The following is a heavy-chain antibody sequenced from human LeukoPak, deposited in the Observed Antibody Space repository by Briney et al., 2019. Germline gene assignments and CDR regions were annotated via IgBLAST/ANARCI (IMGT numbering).Heavy chain of an antibody. J-gene: IGHJ1*01. D-gene: IGHD2-2*01. Sequence: VASVKVSCKASGGTFSSYAISWVRQAPGQGLEWMGGIIPIFGTANYAQKFQGRVTITADESTSTAYMELSSLRSEDTAVYYCARGYCSSTICFQYFHHWGQGTLVTVSS. V-gene: IGHV1-69*13. CDR2: IIPIFGTA. CDR1: GGTFSSYA. CDR3: ARGYCSSTICFQYFHH.